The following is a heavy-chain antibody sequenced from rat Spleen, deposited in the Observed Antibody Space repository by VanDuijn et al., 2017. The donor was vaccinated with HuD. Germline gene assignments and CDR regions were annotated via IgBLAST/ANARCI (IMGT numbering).Heavy chain of an antibody. Sequence: EVQLVESDGGLVQPGRSLKLSCTASGFTFSDCYMAWVRQAPAKGLEWVATINYDGSSTFYRDSVRARFTISRDNARSTLYLQMASLRSEDTATYYCLRQMYTKDYSYWYFDFWGPGTMVTVSS. J-gene: IGHJ1*01. D-gene: IGHD1-6*01. CDR3: LRQMYTKDYSYWYFDF. V-gene: IGHV5-29*01. CDR1: GFTFSDCY. CDR2: INYDGSST.